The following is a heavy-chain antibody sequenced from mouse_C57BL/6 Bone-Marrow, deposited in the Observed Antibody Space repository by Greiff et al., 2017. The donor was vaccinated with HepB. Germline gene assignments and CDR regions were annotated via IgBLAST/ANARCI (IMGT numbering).Heavy chain of an antibody. CDR2: ISSGGSYT. CDR3: ARHVLGYGSSYWAMDY. CDR1: GFTFSSYG. D-gene: IGHD1-1*01. J-gene: IGHJ4*01. Sequence: EVKVVESGGDLVKPGGSLKLSCAASGFTFSSYGMSWVRQTPDKRLEWVATISSGGSYTYYPDSVKGRFTISRDNAKNTLYLQMSSLKSEDTAMYYCARHVLGYGSSYWAMDYWCQGTSVTVSS. V-gene: IGHV5-6*01.